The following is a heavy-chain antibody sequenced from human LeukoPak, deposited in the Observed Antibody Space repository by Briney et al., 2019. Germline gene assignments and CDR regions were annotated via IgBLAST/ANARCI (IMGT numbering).Heavy chain of an antibody. CDR1: GYTFTSYD. CDR2: MNPNSGNT. V-gene: IGHV1-8*01. Sequence: GASVKVSCKASGYTFTSYDINWVRQATGQGLEWMGWMNPNSGNTGYAQKFQGRVTTTRNTSISTAYMELSSLRSEDTAVYYCARGSPISRYSYATWWFDPWGQGTLVTVSS. D-gene: IGHD5-18*01. J-gene: IGHJ5*02. CDR3: ARGSPISRYSYATWWFDP.